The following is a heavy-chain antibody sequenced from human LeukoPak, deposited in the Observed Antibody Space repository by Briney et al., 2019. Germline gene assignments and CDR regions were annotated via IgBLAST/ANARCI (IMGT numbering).Heavy chain of an antibody. CDR3: ASPTLGWLLRTYDAFDI. Sequence: GGSLRLSCAASGFTFSSYSMNWVRQAPGKGLEWVSYISSSSSTIYYADSVKGRFTISRDNAKNSLYLQMNSLRAEDTAVYYCASPTLGWLLRTYDAFDIWGQGTMVTVSS. CDR1: GFTFSSYS. D-gene: IGHD3-22*01. J-gene: IGHJ3*02. V-gene: IGHV3-48*04. CDR2: ISSSSSTI.